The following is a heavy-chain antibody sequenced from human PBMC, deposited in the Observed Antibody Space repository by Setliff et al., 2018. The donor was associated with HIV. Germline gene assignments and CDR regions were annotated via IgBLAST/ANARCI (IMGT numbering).Heavy chain of an antibody. CDR3: ARSRSTRDAFDI. D-gene: IGHD1-1*01. Sequence: PGGSLRLSCAASGFTFSNAWMNWVRQAPGKGLEWVSSISSSGSYIYYAPSLKGRFTISRDYASNSLYLEMNSLRAEDTAVYYCARSRSTRDAFDIWGQGTMVTVSS. J-gene: IGHJ3*02. CDR2: ISSSGSYI. V-gene: IGHV3-21*01. CDR1: GFTFSNAW.